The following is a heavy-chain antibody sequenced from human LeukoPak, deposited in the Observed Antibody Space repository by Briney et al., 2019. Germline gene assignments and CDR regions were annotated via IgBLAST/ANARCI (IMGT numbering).Heavy chain of an antibody. V-gene: IGHV3-64*04. CDR3: ARDDSLTGDAFDI. CDR1: GFTFSSYA. Sequence: GGSLRLSCSASGFTFSSYAMHWVRQAPGKGLESVSAISSNGGITYYADSVKGRFTISRDNAKNTLYLQMNSLRAEDTAVYYCARDDSLTGDAFDIWGQGTMVTVSS. J-gene: IGHJ3*02. CDR2: ISSNGGIT. D-gene: IGHD3/OR15-3a*01.